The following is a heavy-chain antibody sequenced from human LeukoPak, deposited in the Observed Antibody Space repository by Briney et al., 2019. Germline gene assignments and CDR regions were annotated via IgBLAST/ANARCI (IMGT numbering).Heavy chain of an antibody. V-gene: IGHV3-21*01. CDR2: ISSSSSYI. CDR1: GFTFSSYS. J-gene: IGHJ6*03. CDR3: ARDHLYYYYMDV. Sequence: GGSLRLSCAASGFTFSSYSMNWVRQAPGKGLEWVSSISSSSSYIYYADPVKGRFTISRDNAKNSLYLQMNSLRAEDTAVYYCARDHLYYYYMDVWGKGTTVTVSS.